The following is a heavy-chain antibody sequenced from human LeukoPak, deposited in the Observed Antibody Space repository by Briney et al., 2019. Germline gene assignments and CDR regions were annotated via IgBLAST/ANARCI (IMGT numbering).Heavy chain of an antibody. V-gene: IGHV3-23*01. CDR2: ISGSGGST. D-gene: IGHD1-26*01. CDR3: ARDPYSGGYGDYYYYYMDL. CDR1: GFTFSSYG. J-gene: IGHJ6*03. Sequence: GGSLRLSCAASGFTFSSYGMSWVRQAPGKGLEWVSAISGSGGSTYYADSVKGRFTISRDNSKNTLYLQMNSLRAEDTAVYYCARDPYSGGYGDYYYYYMDLWGQGTTVTISS.